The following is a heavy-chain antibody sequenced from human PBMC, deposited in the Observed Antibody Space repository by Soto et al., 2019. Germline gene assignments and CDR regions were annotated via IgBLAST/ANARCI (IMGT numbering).Heavy chain of an antibody. CDR1: SDSIAGENW. J-gene: IGHJ4*02. Sequence: QVQLQESGPGLVKPSETLSLTCTVSSDSIAGENWWSWVRQPPGMGLEWIGEIFHTGGTNYNPSLKGRVTREGDKSKTHFSLNLISATAADTAVYYCARVFSSGSGWMYYFDFWGQGTLVSVSS. CDR2: IFHTGGT. D-gene: IGHD6-25*01. V-gene: IGHV4-4*02. CDR3: ARVFSSGSGWMYYFDF.